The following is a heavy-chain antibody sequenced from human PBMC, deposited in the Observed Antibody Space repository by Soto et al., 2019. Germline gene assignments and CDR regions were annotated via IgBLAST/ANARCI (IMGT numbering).Heavy chain of an antibody. D-gene: IGHD3-9*01. CDR1: GGSTSGKY. V-gene: IGHV4-4*07. Sequence: QVHLQESGPGVVKASETLSLTCSLSGGSTSGKYWSWIRQSAGKGLEWIGRIYSSGRTHYNPSLGSPVSMAVAQNSSSLRLTSVTAADTAIYYCARDFDVNTALNYWYFDLWGRGTQVSVSS. CDR2: IYSSGRT. J-gene: IGHJ2*01. CDR3: ARDFDVNTALNYWYFDL.